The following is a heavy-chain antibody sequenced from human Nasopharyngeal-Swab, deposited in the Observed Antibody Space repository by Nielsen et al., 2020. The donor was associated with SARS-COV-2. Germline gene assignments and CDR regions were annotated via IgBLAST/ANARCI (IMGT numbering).Heavy chain of an antibody. Sequence: GESLKISCAASGFTFSSYAMSWARQAPGKGLEWVSAISGSGGSTYYADSVKGRFTISRDNSKNTLYLQMNSLRAEDTAVYYCAKDFGEWVPYYFDYWGQGTLVTVSS. V-gene: IGHV3-23*01. CDR2: ISGSGGST. CDR3: AKDFGEWVPYYFDY. D-gene: IGHD3-10*01. CDR1: GFTFSSYA. J-gene: IGHJ4*02.